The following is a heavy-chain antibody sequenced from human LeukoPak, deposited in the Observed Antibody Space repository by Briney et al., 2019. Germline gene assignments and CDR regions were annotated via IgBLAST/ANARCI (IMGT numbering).Heavy chain of an antibody. CDR2: IHFDGSSK. D-gene: IGHD1-26*01. CDR3: VKDMTVAALAWEFGY. CDR1: GFTFNSYG. Sequence: GGSLRPSCAASGFTFNSYGMHWVRQAPGKGLEWVTFIHFDGSSKYYADSVKGRFTISRDNSKNILYLQMNSLSPEDTAFYYCVKDMTVAALAWEFGYWGQGTLVTVSS. V-gene: IGHV3-30*02. J-gene: IGHJ4*02.